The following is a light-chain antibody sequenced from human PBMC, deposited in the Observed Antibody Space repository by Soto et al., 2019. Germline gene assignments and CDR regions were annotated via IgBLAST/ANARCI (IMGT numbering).Light chain of an antibody. CDR2: DAS. J-gene: IGKJ4*01. CDR1: QSVSSY. V-gene: IGKV3-11*01. Sequence: EIVLTQSPATLSLSPGERATLSCRASQSVSSYLAWYQQKPGQAPRLLIFDASNRATGIPARFNGSGSGTDFTLTISSLEPEDFAVYYCQQRSSWPRLTFGGGTKVEIK. CDR3: QQRSSWPRLT.